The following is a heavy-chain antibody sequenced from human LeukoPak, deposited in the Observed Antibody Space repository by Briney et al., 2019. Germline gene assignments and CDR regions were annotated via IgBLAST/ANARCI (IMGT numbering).Heavy chain of an antibody. J-gene: IGHJ4*02. CDR3: ARHGAWDYGSGRYQAVYYFDY. D-gene: IGHD3-10*01. V-gene: IGHV4-39*01. Sequence: PSETLSLTCTASGGSISSNSNYWGWNRQPPGKGLEWIGSIYYSGSTYYNPSLNSRITTSVDTSKKQYSQKQSSVTAADTAVYDCARHGAWDYGSGRYQAVYYFDYWGQGTLVTVSS. CDR1: GGSISSNSNY. CDR2: IYYSGST.